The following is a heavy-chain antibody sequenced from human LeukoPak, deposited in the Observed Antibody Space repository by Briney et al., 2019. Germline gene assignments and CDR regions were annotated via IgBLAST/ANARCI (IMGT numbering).Heavy chain of an antibody. Sequence: PGGSLRLSCAASGFTFSNAWMSWVRQAPGKGLEWVAVISYDGSNKYYADSVRGRFTISRDKSENTLYLQMNSLRAEDTAIYYCARGEEADNAFDIWGHGTMVTVSS. V-gene: IGHV3-30*14. D-gene: IGHD3-22*01. CDR3: ARGEEADNAFDI. CDR2: ISYDGSNK. CDR1: GFTFSNAW. J-gene: IGHJ3*02.